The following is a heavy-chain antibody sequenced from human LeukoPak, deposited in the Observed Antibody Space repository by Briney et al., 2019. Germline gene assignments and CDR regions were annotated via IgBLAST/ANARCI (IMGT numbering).Heavy chain of an antibody. D-gene: IGHD4-23*01. CDR2: INSDGSNT. V-gene: IGHV3-74*01. Sequence: PGGSLRLSCAGSGFTFSSNWMHWVRQVPGKGLVWVSRINSDGSNTNYADSVKGRFSISRDNAKNTLYLQMNSLRVEDTAVYYCARGRPHGNDYWGQGTLVTVSS. J-gene: IGHJ4*02. CDR1: GFTFSSNW. CDR3: ARGRPHGNDY.